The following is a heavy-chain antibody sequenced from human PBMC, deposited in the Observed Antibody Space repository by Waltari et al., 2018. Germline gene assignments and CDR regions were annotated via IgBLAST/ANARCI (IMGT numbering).Heavy chain of an antibody. Sequence: QVQLQESGPGLVKPSETLSLTCTLSGGSISSYYWSWTRQPPGKGLEWIGYIYYSGSTNYNPSLKSRVTISVDTSKNQFSLKLSSVTAADTAVYYCARGYQLLRWNWFDPWGQGTLVTVSS. CDR2: IYYSGST. J-gene: IGHJ5*02. CDR1: GGSISSYY. D-gene: IGHD2-2*01. CDR3: ARGYQLLRWNWFDP. V-gene: IGHV4-59*01.